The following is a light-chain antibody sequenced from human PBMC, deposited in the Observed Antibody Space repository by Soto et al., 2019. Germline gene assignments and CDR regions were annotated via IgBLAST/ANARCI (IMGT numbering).Light chain of an antibody. CDR1: QSVRKY. J-gene: IGKJ3*01. CDR2: DAS. CDR3: QQRNDWPPDIT. V-gene: IGKV3-11*01. Sequence: EVVLTQSPATLSLSPGESASLSCRASQSVRKYLAWYQQKPGQAPRLLIYDASSRAAGIPARFTGSGSGTDFTFTISSLEPEDFAVYFCQQRNDWPPDITFGPGTKVDIK.